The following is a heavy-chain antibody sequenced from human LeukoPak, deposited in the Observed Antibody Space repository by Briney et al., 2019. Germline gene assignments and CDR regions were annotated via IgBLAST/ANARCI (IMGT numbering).Heavy chain of an antibody. CDR1: GFTFSSYA. CDR2: ISGSGGTT. D-gene: IGHD6-19*01. Sequence: AGGSLRLSCAASGFTFSSYAMSWVRQAPGKGLEWVSVISGSGGTTYYADSVKGRFTIFRDNSKNTMFLKMNSLRADDTAVYYCAKIIDSSGWNTYDYWGQGTLVTVSS. J-gene: IGHJ4*02. V-gene: IGHV3-23*01. CDR3: AKIIDSSGWNTYDY.